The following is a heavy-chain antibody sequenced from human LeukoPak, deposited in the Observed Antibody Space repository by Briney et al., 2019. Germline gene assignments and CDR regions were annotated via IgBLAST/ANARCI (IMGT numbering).Heavy chain of an antibody. D-gene: IGHD2-2*01. CDR1: GFTFSSYS. V-gene: IGHV3-48*01. Sequence: GGSLRLSCAASGFTFSSYSMNWVRQAPGKGLEWISYISSSSSTIDYADSVKGRFTISSDNAKNSLYLQMNSLRAEDTAVYYCARDPRSSTSYQYYYMDVWGKGTTVTVSS. CDR3: ARDPRSSTSYQYYYMDV. J-gene: IGHJ6*03. CDR2: ISSSSSTI.